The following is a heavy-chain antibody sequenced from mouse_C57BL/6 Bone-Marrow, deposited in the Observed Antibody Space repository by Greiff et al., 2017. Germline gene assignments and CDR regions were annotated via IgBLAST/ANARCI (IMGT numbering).Heavy chain of an antibody. CDR3: ARGGLPYAMDY. D-gene: IGHD2-2*01. J-gene: IGHJ4*01. CDR1: GYSITSGYY. Sequence: EVQLQESGPGLVKPSQSLSLTCSVTGYSITSGYYWNWIRQFPGNKLEWMGNISYDGSNKYNPSLKNRISITRDTSKNQFFLKLNSVTTEDTATYYCARGGLPYAMDYWGQGTSVTVSS. CDR2: ISYDGSN. V-gene: IGHV3-6*01.